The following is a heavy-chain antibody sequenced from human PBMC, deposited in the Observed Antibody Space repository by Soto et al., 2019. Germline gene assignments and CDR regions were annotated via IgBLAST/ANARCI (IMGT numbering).Heavy chain of an antibody. J-gene: IGHJ4*01. D-gene: IGHD2-15*01. CDR1: GYTLSTYP. CDR2: INDYNGKI. V-gene: IGHV1-18*04. Sequence: ASVKVSCKASGYTLSTYPISGVRQAPGEGLQWMAWINDYNGKIKYAEKFQGRLTVTTDTSTNTAYMDLRSLRSDDTAVYFCARSSGYRSGGSCRWGDFLGQGTLVTVSS. CDR3: ARSSGYRSGGSCRWGDF.